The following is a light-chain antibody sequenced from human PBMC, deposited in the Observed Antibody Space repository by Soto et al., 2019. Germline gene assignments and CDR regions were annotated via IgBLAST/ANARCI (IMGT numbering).Light chain of an antibody. Sequence: EIVMTQSPDTLSVSPGERATLSCRASQSVSSNLAWYQQKPGQAPRLLIYGASTRATGIPARFSGSGSGTEFTLTISSLQSEDFALYYCQQYNNWPSGTFGQGTKVEIK. V-gene: IGKV3-15*01. CDR2: GAS. CDR3: QQYNNWPSGT. J-gene: IGKJ1*01. CDR1: QSVSSN.